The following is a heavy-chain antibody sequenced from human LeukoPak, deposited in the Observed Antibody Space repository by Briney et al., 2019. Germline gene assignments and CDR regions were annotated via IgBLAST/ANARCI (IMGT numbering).Heavy chain of an antibody. CDR3: AKTRISTYYYGSGSYYPPL. J-gene: IGHJ4*02. CDR1: GFTFSSYG. V-gene: IGHV3-23*01. D-gene: IGHD3-10*01. CDR2: ISGSGGST. Sequence: GGSLRLSCAASGFTFSSYGMSWVRQAPGKGLEWVSAISGSGGSTYYADSVKGRFTISRDNSKNTLYLQMNSLRAEDTAVYYCAKTRISTYYYGSGSYYPPLWGQGTLVTVSS.